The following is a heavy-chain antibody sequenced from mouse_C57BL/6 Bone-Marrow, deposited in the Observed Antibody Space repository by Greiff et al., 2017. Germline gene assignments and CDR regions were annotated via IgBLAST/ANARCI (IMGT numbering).Heavy chain of an antibody. D-gene: IGHD1-1*01. J-gene: IGHJ4*01. CDR2: IYPGDGDT. CDR1: GYAFSSSW. V-gene: IGHV1-82*01. CDR3: APSYYYGSNHGAMDY. Sequence: QVQLQQSGPELVKPGASVKISCKASGYAFSSSWMNWVKQRPGKGLEWIGRIYPGDGDTNYNGKFKGKATLTADKSSSTAYMQLSSLTSEDSAVYFCAPSYYYGSNHGAMDYWGQGTSVTVSS.